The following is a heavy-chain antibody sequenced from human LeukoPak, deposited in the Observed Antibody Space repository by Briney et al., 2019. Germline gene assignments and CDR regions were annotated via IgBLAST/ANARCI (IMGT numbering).Heavy chain of an antibody. CDR2: IYYSGST. CDR1: GGSISSSSYY. Sequence: SETLSLTCTVSGGSISSSSYYWGWVRQPPGTGLEWIGSIYYSGSTYYNPSLMSRVTISVDTSKNQFSLRLTSVTAADTAVYYCVRGVRPWGRKVLDFWGQGTLVTVSS. J-gene: IGHJ4*02. CDR3: VRGVRPWGRKVLDF. D-gene: IGHD2-15*01. V-gene: IGHV4-39*01.